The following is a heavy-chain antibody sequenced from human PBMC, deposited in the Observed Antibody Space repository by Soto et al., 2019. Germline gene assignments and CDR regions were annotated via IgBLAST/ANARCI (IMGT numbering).Heavy chain of an antibody. D-gene: IGHD3-22*01. Sequence: GESLKISCKGSGYSFAGYWITWVRQKPGKGLEWMGRIDPSDSQTYYSPSFRGHVTISVTKSITTVFLQWSSLRASDAAMYYCARQIYDSDTGPNFQYYFDSWGQGTPVTVSS. V-gene: IGHV5-10-1*01. J-gene: IGHJ4*02. CDR1: GYSFAGYW. CDR3: ARQIYDSDTGPNFQYYFDS. CDR2: IDPSDSQT.